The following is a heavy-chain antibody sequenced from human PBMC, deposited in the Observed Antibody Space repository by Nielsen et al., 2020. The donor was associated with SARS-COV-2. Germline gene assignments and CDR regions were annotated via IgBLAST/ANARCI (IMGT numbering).Heavy chain of an antibody. CDR1: GFTFDDYA. V-gene: IGHV3-9*01. Sequence: SLKISCAASGFTFDDYAMRWVRQAPGKGLEWVSGISWNSGSIGYADSVKGRFTISRDNAKNSLYLQMNSLRAEDTALYYCAKDGLWFGDQGGMDVWGQGTTVTVSS. CDR2: ISWNSGSI. D-gene: IGHD3-10*01. CDR3: AKDGLWFGDQGGMDV. J-gene: IGHJ6*02.